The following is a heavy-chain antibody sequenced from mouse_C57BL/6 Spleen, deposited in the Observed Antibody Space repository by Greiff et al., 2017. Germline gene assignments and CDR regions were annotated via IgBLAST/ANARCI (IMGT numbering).Heavy chain of an antibody. CDR2: IYPGDGDT. V-gene: IGHV1-82*01. CDR3: AREDYYYGSSYEGAWFAY. CDR1: GYAFSSSW. J-gene: IGHJ3*01. D-gene: IGHD1-1*01. Sequence: VQLQQSGPELVKPGASVKISCKASGYAFSSSWMNWVKQRPGKGLEWIGRIYPGDGDTNYNGKFKGKATLTADKSSSTAYMQLSSLTSEDSAVYFCAREDYYYGSSYEGAWFAYWGQGTLVTVSA.